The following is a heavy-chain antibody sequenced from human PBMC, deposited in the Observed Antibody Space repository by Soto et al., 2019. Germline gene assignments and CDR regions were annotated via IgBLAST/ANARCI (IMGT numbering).Heavy chain of an antibody. J-gene: IGHJ4*02. D-gene: IGHD3-10*01. CDR3: ARDRGVGEPSDY. V-gene: IGHV3-33*01. CDR1: GFTFRTYG. Sequence: QVQLVESGGGVVQPGRSLRLSCVASGFTFRTYGMHWVRQAPGKGLEWVALIWYDGDNKWYADSVKGRFTISRDNSNNTLHLQMNSLRAEDTAVYYCARDRGVGEPSDYWGQGTLVSVSS. CDR2: IWYDGDNK.